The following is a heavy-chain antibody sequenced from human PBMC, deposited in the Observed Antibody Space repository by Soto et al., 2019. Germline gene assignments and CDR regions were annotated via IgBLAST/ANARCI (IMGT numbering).Heavy chain of an antibody. V-gene: IGHV4-31*03. CDR3: ARGPPLGY. J-gene: IGHJ4*02. CDR1: GGSISSGGYY. CDR2: VYYSGST. Sequence: QVQLQESGPGLVKPSQTLSLTCTVSGGSISSGGYYWSWIRQHPGKGLEWIGCVYYSGSTYYNPSLXRXLXLAVDTSKNQFSLKLSSVTAADTAVSYCARGPPLGYWGQGTLVTVSS.